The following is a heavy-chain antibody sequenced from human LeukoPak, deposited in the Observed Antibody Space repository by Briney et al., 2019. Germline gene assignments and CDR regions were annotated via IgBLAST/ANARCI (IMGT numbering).Heavy chain of an antibody. D-gene: IGHD6-13*01. CDR2: INPNSGGT. V-gene: IGHV1-2*02. CDR3: ARDLGSSWYATDAFDI. J-gene: IGHJ3*02. Sequence: ASVKVSCKASGCTFTGYYMHWVRQAPGQGLEWMGWINPNSGGTNYAQKFQGRVTMTRDTSISTAYMELSRLRSDDTAVYYCARDLGSSWYATDAFDIWGQGTMVTVSS. CDR1: GCTFTGYY.